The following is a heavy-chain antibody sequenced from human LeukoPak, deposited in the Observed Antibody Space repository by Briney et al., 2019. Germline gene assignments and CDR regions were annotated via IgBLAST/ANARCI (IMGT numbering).Heavy chain of an antibody. V-gene: IGHV4-61*02. CDR2: ISSGGST. CDR1: GDSISSGDYY. D-gene: IGHD7-27*01. Sequence: PSETLSLTCTVSGDSISSGDYYWSWIRQPAGKGLEWIGRISSGGSTNYNPSLKSRVTISVDTSKNQFSLKLSSVTAADTAVYYCARESGAPRGYYFDYWGQGTLVTVSS. CDR3: ARESGAPRGYYFDY. J-gene: IGHJ4*02.